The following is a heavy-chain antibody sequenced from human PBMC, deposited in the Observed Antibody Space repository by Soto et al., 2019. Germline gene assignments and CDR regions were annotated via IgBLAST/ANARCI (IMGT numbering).Heavy chain of an antibody. CDR1: GGTFSSYA. CDR3: ARVPRSIAAPRFFYFDY. CDR2: IIPIFGTA. V-gene: IGHV1-69*01. D-gene: IGHD6-6*01. Sequence: QVQLVQSGAEVKKPGSSVKVSCEASGGTFSSYAISWVRQAPGQGLEWMGGIIPIFGTANYAQKFQGRVTITADESTSTAYMELSSLRSEDTAVYYCARVPRSIAAPRFFYFDYWGQGTLVTVSS. J-gene: IGHJ4*02.